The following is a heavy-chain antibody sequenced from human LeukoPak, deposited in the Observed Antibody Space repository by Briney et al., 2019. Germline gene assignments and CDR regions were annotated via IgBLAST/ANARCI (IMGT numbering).Heavy chain of an antibody. D-gene: IGHD6-13*01. J-gene: IGHJ4*02. Sequence: PGGSVRLSCAASGFTFSSYAMSWVRQAREKGLEWVSAISGSGGSTYYSDSVSNRYTIYRDNSKNTLYLQMNSLRAEDTAVYYCAKVFSTSSGYSSSWHGFDYWGQGTLVTVSS. CDR1: GFTFSSYA. V-gene: IGHV3-23*01. CDR3: AKVFSTSSGYSSSWHGFDY. CDR2: ISGSGGST.